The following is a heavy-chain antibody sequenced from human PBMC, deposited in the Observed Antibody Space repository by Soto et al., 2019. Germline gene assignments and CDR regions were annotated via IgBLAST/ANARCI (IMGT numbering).Heavy chain of an antibody. V-gene: IGHV4-31*03. CDR1: GGSISSRDSY. Sequence: QVQLQESGPGLVKPSQTLSLTCTVSGGSISSRDSYWSWIRQHPGQGLEWIGYMYYSGSTYYNPSLKRRVTISVDTSKNQFSLKLSSVTAADTAVYYCARGWGGSAFDIWGQGTMVTVSS. CDR2: MYYSGST. J-gene: IGHJ3*02. D-gene: IGHD7-27*01. CDR3: ARGWGGSAFDI.